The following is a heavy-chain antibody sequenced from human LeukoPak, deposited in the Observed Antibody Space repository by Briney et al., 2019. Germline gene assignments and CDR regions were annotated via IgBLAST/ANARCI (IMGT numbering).Heavy chain of an antibody. CDR3: ARIVGASDY. CDR2: IYYSGST. CDR1: GGSISSSSYY. D-gene: IGHD1-26*01. Sequence: PSGTLSLTCTVSGGSISSSSYYSGWIRQPPGKWLEWIGSIYYSGSTYYNPSLKSRVTISVDTSKNQLSRNLSSVTAADTAVYQCARIVGASDYWGQGTLVTVSS. V-gene: IGHV4-39*01. J-gene: IGHJ4*02.